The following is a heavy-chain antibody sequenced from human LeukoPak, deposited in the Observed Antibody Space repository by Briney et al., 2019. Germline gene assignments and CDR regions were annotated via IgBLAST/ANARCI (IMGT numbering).Heavy chain of an antibody. CDR2: IYSGGST. J-gene: IGHJ5*02. V-gene: IGHV3-66*01. CDR1: GFTVSSNY. Sequence: PGGSLRLSCAGSGFTVSSNYMSWVRQAPGKGLEWVSVIYSGGSTYYADSVKGRFTISRDNSKNTLYLQMNSLRAEDTAVYYCARDQMRYLDNWFDPWGRRTLVTLSS. D-gene: IGHD2/OR15-2a*01. CDR3: ARDQMRYLDNWFDP.